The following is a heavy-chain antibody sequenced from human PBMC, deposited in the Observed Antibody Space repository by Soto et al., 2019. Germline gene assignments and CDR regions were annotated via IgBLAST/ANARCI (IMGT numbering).Heavy chain of an antibody. CDR3: ATHPGSGYYRLNY. V-gene: IGHV1-2*04. J-gene: IGHJ4*02. Sequence: QVQLVQSGAEVRKPGASVKVSCKTSGYTFTDYYIQWVRQAPGQGLEWVGWMNPNSGDTNYAQKVRGWVTMTRDTSISTAYMALSRLKYGDTAVYFCATHPGSGYYRLNYWGQGTLVTVSS. D-gene: IGHD3-22*01. CDR1: GYTFTDYY. CDR2: MNPNSGDT.